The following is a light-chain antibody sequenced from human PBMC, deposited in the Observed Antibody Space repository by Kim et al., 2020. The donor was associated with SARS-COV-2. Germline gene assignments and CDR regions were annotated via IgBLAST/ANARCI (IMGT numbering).Light chain of an antibody. CDR2: DVS. CDR3: SSYTSSSTRV. Sequence: GQSITISCTGTSRDVGGYNYVSWYQQNPGKAPKLMIYDVSNRPSGVSNRFSGSKSGNTASLTISGLQAEDEADYYCSSYTSSSTRVFGGGTKLTVL. V-gene: IGLV2-14*03. CDR1: SRDVGGYNY. J-gene: IGLJ3*02.